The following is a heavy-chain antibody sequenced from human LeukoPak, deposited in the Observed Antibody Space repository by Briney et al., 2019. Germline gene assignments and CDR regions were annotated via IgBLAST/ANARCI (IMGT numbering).Heavy chain of an antibody. D-gene: IGHD3-10*01. Sequence: SETLSLTCTVSGVSISSYYWSWIRQPAGKGLEWIGRIYTSGSTNYNPSLKSQVTMSVDTSKNQFSLKLSSVTAADTAVYYCARDAYYYGSGSYYYWFDPWGQGTLVTVSS. V-gene: IGHV4-4*07. CDR1: GVSISSYY. CDR3: ARDAYYYGSGSYYYWFDP. CDR2: IYTSGST. J-gene: IGHJ5*02.